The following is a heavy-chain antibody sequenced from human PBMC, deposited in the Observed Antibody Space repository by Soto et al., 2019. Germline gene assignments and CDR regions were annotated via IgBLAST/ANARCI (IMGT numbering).Heavy chain of an antibody. V-gene: IGHV4-59*08. J-gene: IGHJ3*02. CDR3: ARLSEIAGRIAFDI. Sequence: SETLSLTCTVSGGSISSYYWSWIRQPPGKGLEWIGYIYYSGSTNYNPSLKSRVTISVDTPKNQFSLKLSSVTAADTAVYYCARLSEIAGRIAFDIWGQGTMVTVSS. D-gene: IGHD6-13*01. CDR2: IYYSGST. CDR1: GGSISSYY.